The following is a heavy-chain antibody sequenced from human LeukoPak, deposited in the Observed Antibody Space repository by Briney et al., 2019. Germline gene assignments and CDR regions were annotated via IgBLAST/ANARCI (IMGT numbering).Heavy chain of an antibody. J-gene: IGHJ4*02. CDR1: GFTVSSNY. Sequence: GGSLRLSCAASGFTVSSNYMSWVRQAPGKGLEWVSVIYSGGSTYYADSVKGRFTISRDNSKNSLYLQMNSLRAEDTALYYCATLTVAARTANFDYWGQGTLVTVSS. CDR2: IYSGGST. V-gene: IGHV3-53*05. CDR3: ATLTVAARTANFDY. D-gene: IGHD6-6*01.